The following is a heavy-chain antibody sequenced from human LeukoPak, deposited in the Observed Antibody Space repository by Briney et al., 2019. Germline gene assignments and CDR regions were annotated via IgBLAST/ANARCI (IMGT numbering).Heavy chain of an antibody. CDR2: IYHSGST. J-gene: IGHJ4*02. CDR3: ARDSLLDDYSNFGRLDY. Sequence: SGTLSLTCTVSGGSIISGGYSWSWIRQPPGKGLEWIGYIYHSGSTYYNPSLKSRVTISVDRSKNQFSLKLSSVTAADTAVYYCARDSLLDDYSNFGRLDYWGQGTLVTVSS. V-gene: IGHV4-30-2*01. D-gene: IGHD4-11*01. CDR1: GGSIISGGYS.